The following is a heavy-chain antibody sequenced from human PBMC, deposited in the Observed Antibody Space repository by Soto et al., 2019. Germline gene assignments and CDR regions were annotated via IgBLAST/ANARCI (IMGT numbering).Heavy chain of an antibody. J-gene: IGHJ3*02. CDR1: GGTFSSYA. V-gene: IGHV1-69*01. Sequence: QVQLVQSGAEVKKPGSSVKVSCKASGGTFSSYAISWVRQAPGQGLEWMGGIIPIFGTANYAQKFQGRVTITADESTSTAYMELSSLRSEDTAVYYCARSEKGYCSGGSCYEEAFDIWGQGTMVTVSS. CDR3: ARSEKGYCSGGSCYEEAFDI. D-gene: IGHD2-15*01. CDR2: IIPIFGTA.